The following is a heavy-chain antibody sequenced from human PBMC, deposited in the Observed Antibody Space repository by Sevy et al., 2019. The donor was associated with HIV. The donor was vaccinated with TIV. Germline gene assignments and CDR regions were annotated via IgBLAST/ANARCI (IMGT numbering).Heavy chain of an antibody. CDR3: AKEGIMIFGVIIRNWFDP. D-gene: IGHD3-3*01. V-gene: IGHV3-23*01. CDR1: GFTFSNYG. J-gene: IGHJ5*02. CDR2: VSGSGGST. Sequence: GGSLRLSCAASGFTFSNYGMSWVRQAPGKGLEWVSGVSGSGGSTYYADSVKVRFTISRDNSRNTLYLQMNSLRVEDTAVYYCAKEGIMIFGVIIRNWFDPWGQGTLVTVSS.